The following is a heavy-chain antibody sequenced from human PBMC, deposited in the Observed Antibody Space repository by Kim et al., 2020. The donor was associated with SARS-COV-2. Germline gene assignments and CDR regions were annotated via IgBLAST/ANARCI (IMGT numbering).Heavy chain of an antibody. Sequence: SETLSLTCTVSGGSISSSSYYWGWIRQPPGKGLEWIGSIYYSGSTYYNPSLKSRVTISVDTSKNQFSLKLSYVTAADTAVYYCASSPSSGSPIDYWGQGTLVTVSS. CDR2: IYYSGST. CDR3: ASSPSSGSPIDY. CDR1: GGSISSSSYY. J-gene: IGHJ4*02. D-gene: IGHD6-19*01. V-gene: IGHV4-39*01.